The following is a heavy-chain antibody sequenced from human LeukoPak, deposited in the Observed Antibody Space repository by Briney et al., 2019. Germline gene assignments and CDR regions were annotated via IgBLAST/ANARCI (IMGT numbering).Heavy chain of an antibody. CDR2: ISSSGSTI. Sequence: GGSLRLSCAASGFTLSSYEMNWVRQAPGKGLEWVSYISSSGSTIYYADSVKGRFTISRDNAKNSLYLQMNSLRAEDTAVYYCARSPWFGELDIWGQGTMVTVSS. CDR1: GFTLSSYE. V-gene: IGHV3-48*03. D-gene: IGHD3-10*01. J-gene: IGHJ3*02. CDR3: ARSPWFGELDI.